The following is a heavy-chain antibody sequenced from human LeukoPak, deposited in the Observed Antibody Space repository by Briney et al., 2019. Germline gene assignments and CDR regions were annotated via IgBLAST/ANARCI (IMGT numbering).Heavy chain of an antibody. D-gene: IGHD3-22*01. CDR1: GGSISSGDYY. J-gene: IGHJ5*02. CDR2: IYYSGST. CDR3: ARASITMIPLGFDP. V-gene: IGHV4-30-4*01. Sequence: SQTLSLTCTVSGGSISSGDYYWSWIRQPPGKGLEWIGYIYYSGSTYYNPSLKSRVTISVGTSKNQFSLKLSSVTAADTAVYYCARASITMIPLGFDPWGQGTLVTVSS.